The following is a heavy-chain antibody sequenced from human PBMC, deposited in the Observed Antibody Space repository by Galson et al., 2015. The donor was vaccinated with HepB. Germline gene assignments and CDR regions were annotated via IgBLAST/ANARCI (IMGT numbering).Heavy chain of an antibody. CDR1: GFTFDDYA. CDR2: ISWSSGTT. J-gene: IGHJ4*02. D-gene: IGHD1/OR15-1a*01. Sequence: SLRLSCAASGFTFDDYAMHWVRQAPGKGLEWVSGISWSSGTTDYAGSVKGRLTISRDNAKNSLYLQMNNLRVEDTALYYCVKDKGLDQRGIFDCWGQGTLVTVSS. CDR3: VKDKGLDQRGIFDC. V-gene: IGHV3-9*01.